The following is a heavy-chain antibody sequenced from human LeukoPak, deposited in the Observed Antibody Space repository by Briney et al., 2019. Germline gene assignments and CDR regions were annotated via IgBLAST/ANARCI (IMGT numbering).Heavy chain of an antibody. CDR2: IYTSGST. Sequence: SQTLSLTCTVSGGSISSGSYYWSWIRQPAGKGLEWIGRIYTSGSTNYNPSLKSRVTISVDTSKNQFSLKLSSVTAADTAVYYCARDYGSGSNWGQGTLVTVSS. CDR3: ARDYGSGSN. D-gene: IGHD3-10*01. CDR1: GGSISSGSYY. V-gene: IGHV4-61*02. J-gene: IGHJ4*02.